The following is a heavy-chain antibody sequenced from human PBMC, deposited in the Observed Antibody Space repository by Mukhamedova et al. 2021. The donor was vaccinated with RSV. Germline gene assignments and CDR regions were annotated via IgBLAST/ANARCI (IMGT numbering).Heavy chain of an antibody. CDR3: ATVLDPLTTVTTARGWYFDP. J-gene: IGHJ2*01. CDR2: FDPDDGET. D-gene: IGHD4-11*01. V-gene: IGHV1-24*01. Sequence: VRQAPGKGLEWMGGFDPDDGETIYAQKFQGRVTMTEDTSTDTAYMELSSLRSEDTAVYYCATVLDPLTTVTTARGWYFDPSGRG.